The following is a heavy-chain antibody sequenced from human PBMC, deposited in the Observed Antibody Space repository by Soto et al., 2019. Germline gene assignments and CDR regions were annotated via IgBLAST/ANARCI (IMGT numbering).Heavy chain of an antibody. D-gene: IGHD6-6*01. V-gene: IGHV3-23*01. Sequence: EAQLLDSGGDWAQPGGSLRLSCAASGFTFSSHGMSWVRQAPGKGLEWIAGLSRGGGTTYYADSVKGRFTISRDNSKNTLDLIMNRLKVEDTALYYCAKDGQYRTDGFDVWGQGTMVTVSS. J-gene: IGHJ3*01. CDR2: LSRGGGTT. CDR3: AKDGQYRTDGFDV. CDR1: GFTFSSHG.